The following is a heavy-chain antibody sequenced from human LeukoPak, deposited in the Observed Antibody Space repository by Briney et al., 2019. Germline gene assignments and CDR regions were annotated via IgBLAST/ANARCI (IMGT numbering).Heavy chain of an antibody. CDR1: GGSFSGYY. CDR3: ARGLSGYDAFDI. CDR2: INHSGST. J-gene: IGHJ3*02. V-gene: IGHV4-34*01. D-gene: IGHD3-10*01. Sequence: SETLSLTCAVYGGSFSGYYWSWIRQPPGKGLEWIGEINHSGSTNYNPSLKSRVTISVDTSKNQFSLKLSSVTAADTAVYYCARGLSGYDAFDIWGQGTMVTVSS.